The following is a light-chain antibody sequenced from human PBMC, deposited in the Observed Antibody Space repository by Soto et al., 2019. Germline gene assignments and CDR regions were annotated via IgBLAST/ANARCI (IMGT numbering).Light chain of an antibody. CDR1: QSISSW. CDR2: KAS. V-gene: IGKV1-5*03. CDR3: QQDNSYPRT. J-gene: IGKJ1*01. Sequence: DIQMTQSPSTLSASVGDRVTITCRARQSISSWLAWYQQKPGKTPKLLIYKASSLESGVPSRFSGSGSGTEFTLSISSLQPDDVATYYCQQDNSYPRTFGQGTQVEIK.